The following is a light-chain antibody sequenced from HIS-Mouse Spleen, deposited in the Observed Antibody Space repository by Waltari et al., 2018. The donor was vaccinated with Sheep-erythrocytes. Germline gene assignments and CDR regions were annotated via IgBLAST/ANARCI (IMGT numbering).Light chain of an antibody. J-gene: IGLJ3*02. Sequence: QSALTQPASVSGSPGQSLTISCTGTSSHVGRYHLVSWYQQHPGKAPKLMIYEGSKRPSGVSNRFSGSKSGNTASLTISGLQAEDEADYYCCSYAGSSTPWVFGGGTKLTVL. V-gene: IGLV2-23*01. CDR3: CSYAGSSTPWV. CDR1: SSHVGRYHL. CDR2: EGS.